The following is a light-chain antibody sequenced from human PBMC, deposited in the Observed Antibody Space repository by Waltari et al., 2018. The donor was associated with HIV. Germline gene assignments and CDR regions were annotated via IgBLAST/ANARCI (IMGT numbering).Light chain of an antibody. CDR1: QSVLYISKNENY. J-gene: IGKJ3*01. CDR2: WAS. V-gene: IGKV4-1*01. Sequence: DIVMTQSPDSLAVSLGERATINCKSSQSVLYISKNENYLAWYQQKPGQPPKLLIYWASTRESGVPDRFSCSGSGTDFTLTIDSLQAEDVAVYFCQQYYSTPFTFGPGTTVHI. CDR3: QQYYSTPFT.